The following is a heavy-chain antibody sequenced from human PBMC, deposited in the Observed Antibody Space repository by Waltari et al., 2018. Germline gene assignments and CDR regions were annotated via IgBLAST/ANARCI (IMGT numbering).Heavy chain of an antibody. CDR3: ARFARTPRGSGSYYIGFDY. D-gene: IGHD1-26*01. Sequence: QVQLQESGPGLVKPSETLSLTCTVSGGSISSHYWSWIRQPPGKGLEWIGYIYYSGSTNYNPSIKSRVTISVDTSKNQFSLKLSSVTAADTAVYYCARFARTPRGSGSYYIGFDYWGQGTLVTVSS. CDR1: GGSISSHY. V-gene: IGHV4-59*11. CDR2: IYYSGST. J-gene: IGHJ4*02.